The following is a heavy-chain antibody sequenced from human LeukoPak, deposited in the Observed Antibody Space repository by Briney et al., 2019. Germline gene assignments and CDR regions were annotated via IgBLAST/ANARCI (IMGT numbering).Heavy chain of an antibody. CDR3: AKLPQGREYYYGSGSYIPRVLGYFDY. J-gene: IGHJ4*02. CDR2: INPSGGST. CDR1: GYTFTSYY. D-gene: IGHD3-10*01. Sequence: GASVKVSCKASGYTFTSYYMHWVRQAPGQGLEWMGIINPSGGSTSYAQKFQGRVTMTRDMSTSTVYMELSSLRAEDTAVYYCAKLPQGREYYYGSGSYIPRVLGYFDYWGQGTLVTVSS. V-gene: IGHV1-46*01.